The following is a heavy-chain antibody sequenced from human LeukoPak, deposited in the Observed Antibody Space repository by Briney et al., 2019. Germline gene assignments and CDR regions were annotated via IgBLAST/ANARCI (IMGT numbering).Heavy chain of an antibody. CDR3: ARAPGEYNFGSFDY. J-gene: IGHJ4*02. V-gene: IGHV3-23*01. D-gene: IGHD5-18*01. Sequence: GGSLRLSCAASGFTFSSYAMSWVRQAPGKGLEWVSAISGSGGSTYYADSVKGRFTISRDNSQNTLYLQMNSLRAEDAAIYFCARAPGEYNFGSFDYWGQGALVTVSS. CDR2: ISGSGGST. CDR1: GFTFSSYA.